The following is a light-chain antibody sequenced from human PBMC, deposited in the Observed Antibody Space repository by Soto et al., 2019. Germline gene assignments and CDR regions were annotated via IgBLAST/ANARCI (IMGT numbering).Light chain of an antibody. CDR3: SSYAGSNNWV. Sequence: QSVLTQPPSASGSPGQSVTISCTGTSSDVGDYNYVSWYQQYPGKAPKLMIYEVSKRPSGVPDRFSGSKSGNAASLTVSGLQAVDEADYYCSSYAGSNNWVFGGGTKLTVL. CDR2: EVS. V-gene: IGLV2-8*01. J-gene: IGLJ3*02. CDR1: SSDVGDYNY.